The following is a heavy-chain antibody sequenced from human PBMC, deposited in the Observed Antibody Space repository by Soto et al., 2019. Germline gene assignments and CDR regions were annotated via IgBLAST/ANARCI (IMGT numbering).Heavy chain of an antibody. Sequence: EVQLVESGGDLVQPGGSLRLSCAASGFTVSNNYMSWVRQAPGKGLEWVSVIYTGGYTNYADSVKGRFTISRDSSKNTLYLQMDSLRAEDTAVYYCAREAIIVIAAPEDYFDYWGQGTLVTVSS. CDR2: IYTGGYT. CDR1: GFTVSNNY. CDR3: AREAIIVIAAPEDYFDY. J-gene: IGHJ4*02. V-gene: IGHV3-66*01. D-gene: IGHD3-22*01.